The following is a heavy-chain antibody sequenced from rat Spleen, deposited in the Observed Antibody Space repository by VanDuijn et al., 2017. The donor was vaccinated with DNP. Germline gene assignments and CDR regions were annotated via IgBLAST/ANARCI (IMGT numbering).Heavy chain of an antibody. CDR2: ISYSGST. J-gene: IGHJ2*01. V-gene: IGHV3-1*01. CDR3: ARWNYYGYNGFDY. D-gene: IGHD1-9*01. Sequence: EVQLQESGPGLVKPSQSLSLTCSVTGYSITSNYWAWIRKFPGNKMEWMGYISYSGSTSYNPSLKSRISITRDTSKNQLFLHLNSVTTDDTATYYCARWNYYGYNGFDYWGQGVMVTVSS. CDR1: GYSITSNY.